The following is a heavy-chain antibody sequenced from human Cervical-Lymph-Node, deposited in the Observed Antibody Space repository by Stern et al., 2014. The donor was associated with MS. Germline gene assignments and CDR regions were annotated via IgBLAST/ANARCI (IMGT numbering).Heavy chain of an antibody. V-gene: IGHV3-33*01. CDR1: GFTFSNYG. J-gene: IGHJ4*02. CDR2: IWHDGSKT. D-gene: IGHD4-11*01. CDR3: VRDWSSNAYKSEDY. Sequence: QVQLVESGGGVVQPGRSLRLSCIASGFTFSNYGLHWVRQAPGKGLGGAATIWHDGSKTYYADSVRGRFTISRDNSKNTLSLQMNSLRVDDTAVYYCVRDWSSNAYKSEDYWGQGTLVTVSS.